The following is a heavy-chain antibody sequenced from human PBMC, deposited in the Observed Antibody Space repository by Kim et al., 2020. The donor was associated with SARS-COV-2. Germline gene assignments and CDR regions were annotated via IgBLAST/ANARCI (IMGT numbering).Heavy chain of an antibody. CDR2: INHSGST. CDR1: GGSFSGYY. D-gene: IGHD6-13*01. Sequence: SETLSLTCAVYGGSFSGYYWSWIRQPPGKGLEWIGEINHSGSTNYNPSLKSRVTISVDTSKNQFSLKLSSVTAADTAVYYCARGCLIAAAGTFFPNYYY. J-gene: IGHJ6*01. V-gene: IGHV4-34*01. CDR3: ARGCLIAAAGTFFPNYYY.